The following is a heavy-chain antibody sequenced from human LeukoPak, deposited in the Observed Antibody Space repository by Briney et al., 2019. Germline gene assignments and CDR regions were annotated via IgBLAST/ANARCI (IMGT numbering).Heavy chain of an antibody. D-gene: IGHD1-1*01. CDR2: ISYHGGDK. V-gene: IGHV3-30*03. J-gene: IGHJ4*02. CDR1: VFSLSSYG. Sequence: GGALRLSRVDSVFSLSSYGMHWVREAPGKGLEWVAVISYHGGDKYYLDSVKGRFTISRDNFKNTLYLQMNSLRAEDTAVYYCARDWKGDYWGQGTLVTVSS. CDR3: ARDWKGDY.